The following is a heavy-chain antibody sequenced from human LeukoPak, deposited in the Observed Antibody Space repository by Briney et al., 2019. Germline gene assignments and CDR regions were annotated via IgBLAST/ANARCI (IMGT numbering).Heavy chain of an antibody. J-gene: IGHJ5*02. CDR1: GGSISSYY. D-gene: IGHD3-22*01. CDR3: ARDPGSSGYFGIFDP. Sequence: SETLSLTCTVSGGSISSYYWSWIRQPPGKGLEWIGYIYYSGSTNYNPSLKSRVTISVDTSKNQFSLKLSSMTAADTAVYYCARDPGSSGYFGIFDPWGQGTLVTVSS. CDR2: IYYSGST. V-gene: IGHV4-59*01.